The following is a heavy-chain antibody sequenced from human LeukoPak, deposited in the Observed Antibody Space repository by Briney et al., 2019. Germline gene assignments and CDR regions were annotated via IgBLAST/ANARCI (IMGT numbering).Heavy chain of an antibody. J-gene: IGHJ4*02. Sequence: ASVKVSCKASGYTLTDYYMHWVRQAPGQGLEWMGLINPNSGGTNYAQNFQGRVTMTRDTPISTAYMELSRLRSDDTSVYYCVRVPHYYDSSGYYMPFDYRGQGTLVTVSS. CDR2: INPNSGGT. V-gene: IGHV1-2*02. D-gene: IGHD3-22*01. CDR1: GYTLTDYY. CDR3: VRVPHYYDSSGYYMPFDY.